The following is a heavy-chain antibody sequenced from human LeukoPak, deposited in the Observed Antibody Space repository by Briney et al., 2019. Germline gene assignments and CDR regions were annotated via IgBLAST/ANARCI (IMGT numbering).Heavy chain of an antibody. CDR2: INWNGGST. D-gene: IGHD3-10*01. CDR1: GFTFDDYG. V-gene: IGHV3-20*04. J-gene: IGHJ1*01. CDR3: ARRPPWEYGSGSYYNIPGYFQH. Sequence: GGSLRLSCAASGFTFDDYGMSWVRQAPGKGLEWVTGINWNGGSTGCADSVKGRFTISRDNAKNSLYLQMNRLRADDTALYYCARRPPWEYGSGSYYNIPGYFQHWGQGTLVTVSS.